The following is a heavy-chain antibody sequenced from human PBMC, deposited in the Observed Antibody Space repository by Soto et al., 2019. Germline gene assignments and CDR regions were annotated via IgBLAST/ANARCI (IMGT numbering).Heavy chain of an antibody. CDR2: ISSSGST. CDR1: GFTFSSYS. V-gene: IGHV3-23*01. D-gene: IGHD2-8*01. CDR3: AKDRIVIILEVVYYFDY. Sequence: PRGSLRLSCAASGFTFSSYSMNWVRQAPGKGLEWVSSISSSGSTYYADSVKGRFTISRDNSKNTLYLQMNSLRAEDTAVYYCAKDRIVIILEVVYYFDYWGQGTLVTVS. J-gene: IGHJ4*02.